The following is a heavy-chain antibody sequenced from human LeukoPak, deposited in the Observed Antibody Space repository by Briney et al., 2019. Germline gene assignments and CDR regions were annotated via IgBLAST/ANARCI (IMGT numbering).Heavy chain of an antibody. Sequence: ASVKVSCKASGYTFTSYAMHWVRQAPGQRLEWMGWINAGNGNTKYSQKFQGRVTITRDTSASTAYMELSSLRSEDTAVYYCARMDCSSTSCYSYYYYGMGVWGQGTTVTVSS. J-gene: IGHJ6*02. D-gene: IGHD2-2*02. CDR1: GYTFTSYA. CDR2: INAGNGNT. CDR3: ARMDCSSTSCYSYYYYGMGV. V-gene: IGHV1-3*01.